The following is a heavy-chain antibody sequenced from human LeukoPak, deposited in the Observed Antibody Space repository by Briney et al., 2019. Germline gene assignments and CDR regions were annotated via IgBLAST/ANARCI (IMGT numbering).Heavy chain of an antibody. J-gene: IGHJ4*02. D-gene: IGHD6-19*01. V-gene: IGHV3-9*01. Sequence: SLRLSCAASGFTFDDYAMHWVRQAPGKGLEWVSSISWNSGSIGYADSVKGRFTISRDNAKNSLYLQMNSLRAEDTALYYCAKDIYPAVAGSFDYWGQGTLVTVSS. CDR1: GFTFDDYA. CDR3: AKDIYPAVAGSFDY. CDR2: ISWNSGSI.